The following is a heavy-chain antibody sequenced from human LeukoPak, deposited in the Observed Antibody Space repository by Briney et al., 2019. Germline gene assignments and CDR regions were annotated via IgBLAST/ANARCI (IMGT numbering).Heavy chain of an antibody. Sequence: GSLRLSCAASGFTFSSYSMNWVRQAPGKGLEWVSYISSSSSTIYYADSVKGRFTISRDNAKNSLYLQMNSLRAEDTAVYYCARDYGNCTGDSCHVYWGQGTLVTVSS. J-gene: IGHJ4*02. V-gene: IGHV3-48*04. CDR2: ISSSSSTI. CDR1: GFTFSSYS. CDR3: ARDYGNCTGDSCHVY. D-gene: IGHD2-8*02.